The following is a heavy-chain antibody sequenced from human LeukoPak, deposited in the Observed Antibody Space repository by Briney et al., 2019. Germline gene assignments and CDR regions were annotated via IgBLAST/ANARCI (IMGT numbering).Heavy chain of an antibody. V-gene: IGHV3-21*01. J-gene: IGHJ1*01. CDR2: ISSSSSYI. CDR1: GFTFSSYS. D-gene: IGHD3-10*01. CDR3: VRDLPSGTGEEYFQH. Sequence: GGSLRLSCAASGFTFSSYSMNWVRQAPGKGLEWVSSISSSSSYIYYADSVKGRFTISRDNAKNSLYLQMNSLRAEDTAVYYCVRDLPSGTGEEYFQHWGQGTLVTVSS.